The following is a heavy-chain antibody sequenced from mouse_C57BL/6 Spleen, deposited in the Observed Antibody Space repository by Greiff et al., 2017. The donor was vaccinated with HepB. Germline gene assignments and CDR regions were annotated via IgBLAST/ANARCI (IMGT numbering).Heavy chain of an antibody. D-gene: IGHD1-1*01. Sequence: EVQLQQSGPELVKPGASVKISCKASGYTFTDYYMNWVTQSHGKSLEWIGDINPNNGGTSYNQKFKGKATLTVDKSSSTAYIELRSLTSEDSAVYYCARSATGFDYWGQGTTLTVSS. CDR2: INPNNGGT. CDR3: ARSATGFDY. CDR1: GYTFTDYY. J-gene: IGHJ2*01. V-gene: IGHV1-26*01.